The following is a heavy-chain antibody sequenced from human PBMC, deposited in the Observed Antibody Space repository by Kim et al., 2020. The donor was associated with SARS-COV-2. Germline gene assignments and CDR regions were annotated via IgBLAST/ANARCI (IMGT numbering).Heavy chain of an antibody. J-gene: IGHJ4*02. CDR2: IKSNADDGAS. Sequence: GGSLRLSCAASGFTFNNACMMWVRQAPGKGLEWVGRIKSNADDGASHYAEPVKGRFTIARDDSKNILYLQMISLKTEDTAVYYCSTDRMFIVGATRSDYWGQGTLVTVSS. D-gene: IGHD1-26*01. CDR1: GFTFNNAC. CDR3: STDRMFIVGATRSDY. V-gene: IGHV3-15*01.